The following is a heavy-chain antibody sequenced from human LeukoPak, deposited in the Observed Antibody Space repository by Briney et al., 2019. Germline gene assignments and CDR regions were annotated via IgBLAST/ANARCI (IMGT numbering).Heavy chain of an antibody. D-gene: IGHD3-10*02. V-gene: IGHV3-33*01. CDR3: ARDFYTGMFDY. Sequence: PGGSLRLSCAASGFTFSSYGFHWVRQAPGKGLEWVAVIWYDGSNIHYAESVKGRFTISRDNSRGTLYLHMNSLRPEDTAVYYCARDFYTGMFDYWGQGTLVTVSS. J-gene: IGHJ4*02. CDR1: GFTFSSYG. CDR2: IWYDGSNI.